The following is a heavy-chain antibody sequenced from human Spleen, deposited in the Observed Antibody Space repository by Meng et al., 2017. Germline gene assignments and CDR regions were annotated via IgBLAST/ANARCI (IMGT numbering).Heavy chain of an antibody. V-gene: IGHV3-7*01. CDR2: IKYDGSEK. CDR3: ARGVVVAATDDY. CDR1: GFTLSNFW. J-gene: IGHJ4*02. Sequence: GESLKISCAASGFTLSNFWMSWVRQAPGKGLEWVANIKYDGSEKYYVDSVKGRFTISRDNAKNSVYVQMNSLRAEDTAVYYCARGVVVAATDDYWGQGTLVTVSS. D-gene: IGHD2-15*01.